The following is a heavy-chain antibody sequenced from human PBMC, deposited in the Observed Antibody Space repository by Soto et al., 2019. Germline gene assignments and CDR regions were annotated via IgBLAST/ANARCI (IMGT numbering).Heavy chain of an antibody. V-gene: IGHV4-59*01. Sequence: SETLSLTCTVSGGSISSYYWSWIRQPPGKGLEWIGYIYYSGSTNYNPSLKSRVTISVDTSKNQFSLGLSSVTAADTAVYYCARATPYDFWSGYYGSSYYYGMDVWGQGTTVTVSS. CDR1: GGSISSYY. D-gene: IGHD3-3*01. CDR3: ARATPYDFWSGYYGSSYYYGMDV. CDR2: IYYSGST. J-gene: IGHJ6*02.